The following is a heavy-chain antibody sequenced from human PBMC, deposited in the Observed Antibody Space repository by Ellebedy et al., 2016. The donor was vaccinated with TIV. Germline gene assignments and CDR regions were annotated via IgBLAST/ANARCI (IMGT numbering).Heavy chain of an antibody. CDR2: IYYSGST. J-gene: IGHJ4*02. Sequence: GSLRLSCTVSGGSISSYYWSWIRQSPGKGLEWIGYIYYSGSTNYNPSLKGRVTISLDTSMFSLKLNSVTAADTAVYYCARAPLDDTALITWFDYWGQGTLVTVSS. D-gene: IGHD5-18*01. CDR1: GGSISSYY. CDR3: ARAPLDDTALITWFDY. V-gene: IGHV4-59*01.